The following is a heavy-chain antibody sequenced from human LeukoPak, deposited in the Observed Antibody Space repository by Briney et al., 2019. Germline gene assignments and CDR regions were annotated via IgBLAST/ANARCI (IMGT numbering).Heavy chain of an antibody. D-gene: IGHD1-26*01. Sequence: PGGSLRLSCTASAFTLSDYWMSWVRQAPGEGLEWVANIKLDGSEKYYMDSVKGRFTVSRDNAKNLMYLQMSSLRAEDTALYYCARATKTYAYDIWGRGTMVTVPS. CDR1: AFTLSDYW. J-gene: IGHJ3*02. CDR3: ARATKTYAYDI. CDR2: IKLDGSEK. V-gene: IGHV3-7*01.